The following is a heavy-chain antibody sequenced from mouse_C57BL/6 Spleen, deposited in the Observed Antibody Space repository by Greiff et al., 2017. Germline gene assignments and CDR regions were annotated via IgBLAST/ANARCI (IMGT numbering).Heavy chain of an antibody. Sequence: QVQLQQSGAELVRPGASVKLSCKASGYTFTDYYINWVKQRPGQGLEWIARIYPGSGNTYYNEKFKGKATLTAVKSSSTAYMQLSSLTSEDSAVYFCARTLSTGAMDYWGQGTSVTVSS. V-gene: IGHV1-76*01. J-gene: IGHJ4*01. CDR1: GYTFTDYY. D-gene: IGHD1-1*01. CDR2: IYPGSGNT. CDR3: ARTLSTGAMDY.